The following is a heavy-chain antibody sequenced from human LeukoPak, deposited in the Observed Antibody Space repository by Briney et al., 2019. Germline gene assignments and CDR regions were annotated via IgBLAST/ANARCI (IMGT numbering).Heavy chain of an antibody. V-gene: IGHV3-33*01. CDR3: ARDLGDGVVTAIAHY. Sequence: PGKSLRLSCAASGFTFSSYGIHGVRQAPGKGLEWVAVIWYDGTNKYYADSVKGRFTISRDNSKNTLYLQMNSLRAEDTAVYYCARDLGDGVVTAIAHYWGQGTLVTVSS. J-gene: IGHJ4*02. CDR1: GFTFSSYG. D-gene: IGHD2-21*02. CDR2: IWYDGTNK.